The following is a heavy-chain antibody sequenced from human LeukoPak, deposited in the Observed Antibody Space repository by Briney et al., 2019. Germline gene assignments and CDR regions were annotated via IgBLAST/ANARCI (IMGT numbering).Heavy chain of an antibody. J-gene: IGHJ6*02. CDR3: ARPNSSGWYQQGMDV. CDR2: INHSGST. CDR1: GGSFSGYY. Sequence: DPSETLSLTCAVYGGSFSGYYWSRIRQPPGKGLEWIGEINHSGSTNYNPSLKSRVTISVDTSKNQFSLKLSSVTAADMAVYYCARPNSSGWYQQGMDVWGQGTTVTVSS. V-gene: IGHV4-34*01. D-gene: IGHD6-19*01.